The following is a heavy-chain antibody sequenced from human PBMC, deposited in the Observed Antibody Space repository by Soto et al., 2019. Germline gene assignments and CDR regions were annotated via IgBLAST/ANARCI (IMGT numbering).Heavy chain of an antibody. CDR1: GGSSTSTFYY. J-gene: IGHJ5*02. V-gene: IGHV4-39*07. CDR3: ARVPDR. Sequence: SETLSLTCTVSGGSSTSTFYYWGRVRQPPGKGLEWIGSVSYRGSTNYNPSLKSRVTISVDRSKNQFSLKLSSVTAADTAVYYCARVPDRWGQGTLVT. CDR2: VSYRGST. D-gene: IGHD2-2*01.